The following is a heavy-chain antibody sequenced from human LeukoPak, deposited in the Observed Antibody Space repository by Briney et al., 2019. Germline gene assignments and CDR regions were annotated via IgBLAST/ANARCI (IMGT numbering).Heavy chain of an antibody. Sequence: GESLKISCKGSGYSFTSYWIGWVRQMPGKGLEWMGIIYPGDSDTRYSPSFQGQVTISADKSISTAYLQWSSLKASDTAMYYCARQIVAAAGTSGFDPWGQGTLVTVSS. CDR3: ARQIVAAAGTSGFDP. CDR1: GYSFTSYW. D-gene: IGHD6-13*01. J-gene: IGHJ5*02. CDR2: IYPGDSDT. V-gene: IGHV5-51*01.